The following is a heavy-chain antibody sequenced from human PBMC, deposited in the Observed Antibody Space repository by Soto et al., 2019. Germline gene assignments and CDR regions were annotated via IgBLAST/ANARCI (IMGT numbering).Heavy chain of an antibody. CDR1: GGSFSSYT. CDR3: AREATVLGDAFDI. J-gene: IGHJ3*02. V-gene: IGHV1-69*02. Sequence: QVQLVQSGAEVKKPGSSVKVSCKASGGSFSSYTISWLQQAPREGLEWMGRIIPILGIANYAQKFQGRVTITADKSTSTAYMELSSLRSEDTAVYYCAREATVLGDAFDIWGQGTMVTVSS. CDR2: IIPILGIA. D-gene: IGHD2-8*02.